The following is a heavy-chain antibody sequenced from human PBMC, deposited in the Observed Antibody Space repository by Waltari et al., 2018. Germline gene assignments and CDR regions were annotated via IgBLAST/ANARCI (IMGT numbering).Heavy chain of an antibody. Sequence: QLQLQESGPGLVKPSETLSLTCTASGGSISSSSYYWGWVRQPPGKGLEWIGSIYYSGSTYYNPSLKSRVTISVDTSKNQFSLKLSSVTAADTAVYYCARSADILTGYPPFDYWGQGTLVTVSS. CDR2: IYYSGST. J-gene: IGHJ4*02. CDR1: GGSISSSSYY. CDR3: ARSADILTGYPPFDY. V-gene: IGHV4-39*01. D-gene: IGHD3-9*01.